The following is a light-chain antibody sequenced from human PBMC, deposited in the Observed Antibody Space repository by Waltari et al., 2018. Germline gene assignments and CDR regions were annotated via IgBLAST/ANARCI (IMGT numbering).Light chain of an antibody. CDR3: CSYAGTSSMV. J-gene: IGLJ3*02. Sequence: QSALPQPASLSGSPGMSITIPCTGTRRDVGASHFVPWYQQHPGKAPKLIIFEVTKRPSGVSDRFSGSKSGNTATLTISGLQAEDEADYFCCSYAGTSSMVFGGGTKLTVL. CDR1: RRDVGASHF. V-gene: IGLV2-23*02. CDR2: EVT.